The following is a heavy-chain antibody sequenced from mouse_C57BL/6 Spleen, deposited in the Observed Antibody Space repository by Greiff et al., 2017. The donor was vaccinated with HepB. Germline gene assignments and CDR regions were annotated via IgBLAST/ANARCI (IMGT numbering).Heavy chain of an antibody. Sequence: VQLQQSGPELVKPGASVKISCKASGYTFTDYYMNWVKQSHGKSLEWIGDINPNNGGTSYNQKFKGKATLTVDKSSSTAYMELRSLTSEDSAVYYCARADFVTTAFDYWGQGTTLTVSS. J-gene: IGHJ2*01. CDR2: INPNNGGT. D-gene: IGHD1-2*01. CDR1: GYTFTDYY. V-gene: IGHV1-26*01. CDR3: ARADFVTTAFDY.